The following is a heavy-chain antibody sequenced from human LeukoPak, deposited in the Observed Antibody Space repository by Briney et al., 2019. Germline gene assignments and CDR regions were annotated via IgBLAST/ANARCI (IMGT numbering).Heavy chain of an antibody. Sequence: ASVKVSCKASGGTFSSYAISWVRQAPGQGLEWVGGIIPIFGTANYAQKFQGRVTITADESTSTAYMELSSLRSEDTAVYYCAREVGYCSSTSCSTRNNWFDPWGQGTLVTVSS. CDR3: AREVGYCSSTSCSTRNNWFDP. V-gene: IGHV1-69*13. CDR2: IIPIFGTA. D-gene: IGHD2-2*01. CDR1: GGTFSSYA. J-gene: IGHJ5*02.